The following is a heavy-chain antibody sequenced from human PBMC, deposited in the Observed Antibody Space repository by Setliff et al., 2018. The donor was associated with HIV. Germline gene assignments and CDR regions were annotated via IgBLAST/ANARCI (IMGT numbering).Heavy chain of an antibody. Sequence: PGGSLRLSCAASGFTVDDYAIHWVRQAPGKGLEWVSGISWSGDSIGYVDSVKGRFTISRDNAKDSQYLQMNSLRAEDTAVYFCARWRWQQSEFDYWGQGTLVTVS. CDR3: ARWRWQQSEFDY. CDR1: GFTVDDYA. J-gene: IGHJ4*02. CDR2: ISWSGDSI. V-gene: IGHV3-9*01. D-gene: IGHD3-3*01.